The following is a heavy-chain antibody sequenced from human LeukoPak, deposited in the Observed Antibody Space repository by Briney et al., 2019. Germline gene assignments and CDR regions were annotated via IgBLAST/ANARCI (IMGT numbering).Heavy chain of an antibody. V-gene: IGHV3-23*01. D-gene: IGHD3-3*01. Sequence: GGSLRLSCTVSGFTFSRFAMTWVRQSPGKGLEWVSSISASAGSTYYADSVKGRFTISRDNTKNTLYLELNSLTGEDTALYYCAKDTATIQAGSGYWGPLDYWGQGTLVTVSS. CDR1: GFTFSRFA. CDR2: ISASAGST. J-gene: IGHJ4*02. CDR3: AKDTATIQAGSGYWGPLDY.